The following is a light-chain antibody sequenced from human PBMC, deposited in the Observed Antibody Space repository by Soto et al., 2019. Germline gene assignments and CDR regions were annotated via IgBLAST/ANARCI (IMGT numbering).Light chain of an antibody. V-gene: IGKV3-20*01. CDR2: GAS. CDR1: QSVSSSY. CDR3: QQYGSSPQ. Sequence: EIVLTKSPGTLSLPPGERATLSCRASQSVSSSYLAWYQQKPGQAPRLLIYGASSRATGIPDRFSGSGSGTDFTLTISRLEPEDFAVYYCQQYGSSPQFCQGSRLEIK. J-gene: IGKJ5*01.